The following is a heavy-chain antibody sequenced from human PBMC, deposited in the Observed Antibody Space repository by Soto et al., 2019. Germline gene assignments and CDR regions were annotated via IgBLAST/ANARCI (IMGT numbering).Heavy chain of an antibody. CDR1: GFTFDDYA. V-gene: IGHV3-9*01. D-gene: IGHD6-13*01. CDR2: ISWNSGSI. J-gene: IGHJ4*02. CDR3: AKYKGRAAAYYFDY. Sequence: DVQLVESGGGLVQPGRSLRLSCAASGFTFDDYAMHWVRQAPGKGLEWVSGISWNSGSIGYADSVKGRFTISRDNAKNSLYLQMKSLRAEDTALYYCAKYKGRAAAYYFDYWGQGTLVTVSS.